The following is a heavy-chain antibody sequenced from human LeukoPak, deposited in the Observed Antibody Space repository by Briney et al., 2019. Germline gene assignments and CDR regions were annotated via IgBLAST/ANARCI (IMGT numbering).Heavy chain of an antibody. J-gene: IGHJ4*02. CDR3: ARDPGYCSGSCYFDY. Sequence: SETLSLTCTVSGGSISSYYWSWLRQPPGKGLKWIGYIYYSGSTNYNPSLKSRVTISVDTSKNQFSLKLSSVTAADTAVYYCARDPGYCSGSCYFDYWGQGTLVTVSS. V-gene: IGHV4-59*01. CDR1: GGSISSYY. D-gene: IGHD2-15*01. CDR2: IYYSGST.